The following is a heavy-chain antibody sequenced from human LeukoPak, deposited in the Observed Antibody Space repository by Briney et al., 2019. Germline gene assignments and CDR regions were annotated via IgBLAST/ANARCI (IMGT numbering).Heavy chain of an antibody. Sequence: GGSLRLSCAASGFTFSSYGMHWFRQAPGKGLEWVAVISYDGSNKYYADSVKGRFTISRDNSKNTLYLQMNSLRAEDTAVYYCAKAMVRGVIKPAAGMDVWGQGTTVTVSS. CDR1: GFTFSSYG. V-gene: IGHV3-30*18. D-gene: IGHD3-10*01. J-gene: IGHJ6*02. CDR3: AKAMVRGVIKPAAGMDV. CDR2: ISYDGSNK.